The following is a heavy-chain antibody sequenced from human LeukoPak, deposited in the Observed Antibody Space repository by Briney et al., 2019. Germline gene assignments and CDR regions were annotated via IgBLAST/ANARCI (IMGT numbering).Heavy chain of an antibody. CDR2: ISSSSSYT. D-gene: IGHD5-18*01. CDR3: ARGGRGYSSVYFDY. Sequence: GGSLRLSCAASGFTFSDYYMSWIRQAPGKGLEWVSYISSSSSYTNYADSVQGRFTISRDNAKNSLYLQMNSLRAEDTALYYCARGGRGYSSVYFDYWGQGTLVTVSS. CDR1: GFTFSDYY. J-gene: IGHJ4*02. V-gene: IGHV3-11*06.